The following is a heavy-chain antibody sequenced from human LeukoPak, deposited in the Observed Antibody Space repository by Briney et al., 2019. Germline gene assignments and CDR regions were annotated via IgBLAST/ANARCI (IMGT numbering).Heavy chain of an antibody. D-gene: IGHD5-24*01. CDR2: INHSGST. V-gene: IGHV4-34*01. J-gene: IGHJ4*02. Sequence: SETLSLPCAVYVGSFSGYYWSWTRQPPGKALEWIGEINHSGSTNYNPSLKSRVTISVDTSKNQFSLKLSSVTAADTAVYYCARGRDGYNYFSFDYWGQGTLVTVSS. CDR1: VGSFSGYY. CDR3: ARGRDGYNYFSFDY.